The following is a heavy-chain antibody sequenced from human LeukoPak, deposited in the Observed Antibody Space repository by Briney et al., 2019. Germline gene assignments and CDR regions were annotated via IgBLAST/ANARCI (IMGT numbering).Heavy chain of an antibody. CDR1: GFTFSSYA. CDR2: ISGSGGST. Sequence: GGSLTLSCVASGFTFSSYAMSWVRPPPGKGLEWVSAISGSGGSTYHADSVKDPFTISRDNSKNTLYLQMNSLRAEDTAVYYCANKRRDGGGRIYYYYGMDVWGQGTTVTVSS. J-gene: IGHJ6*02. CDR3: ANKRRDGGGRIYYYYGMDV. D-gene: IGHD2-15*01. V-gene: IGHV3-23*01.